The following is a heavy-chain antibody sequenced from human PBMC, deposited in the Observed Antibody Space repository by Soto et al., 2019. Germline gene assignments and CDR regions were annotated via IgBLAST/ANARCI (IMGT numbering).Heavy chain of an antibody. CDR1: GFTFSSYG. Sequence: PVGSLRLSCAASGFTFSSYGMHWVRQAPGKGLEWVAVISYDGSNKYYADSVKGRFTISRDNSKNTLYLQMNSLRAEDTAVYYCAKGVRYYYYGMDVWGQGTTVTVSS. V-gene: IGHV3-30*18. CDR3: AKGVRYYYYGMDV. J-gene: IGHJ6*02. CDR2: ISYDGSNK.